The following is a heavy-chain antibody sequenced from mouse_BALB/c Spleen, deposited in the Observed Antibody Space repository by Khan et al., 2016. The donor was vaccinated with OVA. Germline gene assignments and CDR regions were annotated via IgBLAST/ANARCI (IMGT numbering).Heavy chain of an antibody. Sequence: VRLQQSGPELVKPGASVKMSCKASGYTFTSYDMHWVKQKPGQGLEWIGYINPYNDYTKFNEKFKGKATLTSDKSSSTAYMDLSSLTSEDSAVFYSTRGVIRLQTWFAYWGQGTLVTVSA. D-gene: IGHD3-2*02. CDR2: INPYNDYT. CDR1: GYTFTSYD. J-gene: IGHJ3*01. V-gene: IGHV1S136*01. CDR3: TRGVIRLQTWFAY.